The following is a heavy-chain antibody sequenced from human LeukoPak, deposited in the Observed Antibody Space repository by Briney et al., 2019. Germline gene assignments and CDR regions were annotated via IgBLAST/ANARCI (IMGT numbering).Heavy chain of an antibody. CDR1: GFTFDDYA. J-gene: IGHJ4*02. Sequence: GGSLRLSCAASGFTFDDYAMHWVRQAPGKGLEWVSGISWNSGSIGYADSVKGQFTISRDNAKNSLYLQMNSLRAEDTALYYCAKDISGYDRGGFDYWGQGTLVTVSS. CDR2: ISWNSGSI. CDR3: AKDISGYDRGGFDY. V-gene: IGHV3-9*01. D-gene: IGHD5-12*01.